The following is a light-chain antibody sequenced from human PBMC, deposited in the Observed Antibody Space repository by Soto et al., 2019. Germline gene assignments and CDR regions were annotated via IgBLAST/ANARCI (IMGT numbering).Light chain of an antibody. V-gene: IGLV2-14*01. CDR1: SSDVGGYNY. CDR2: EVS. Sequence: QSVLTQPASVSGSPGQSITISCTGTSSDVGGYNYVSWYQQHPGKAPKLIIYEVSNRPSGVSNRFSGSKSGNTASLTISGLQAEDEADYYCSSYTSSSTLLFGTGTKLTVL. CDR3: SSYTSSSTLL. J-gene: IGLJ1*01.